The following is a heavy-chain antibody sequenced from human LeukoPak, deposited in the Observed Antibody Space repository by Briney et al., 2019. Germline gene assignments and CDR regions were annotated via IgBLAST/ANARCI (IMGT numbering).Heavy chain of an antibody. J-gene: IGHJ4*02. Sequence: SGGSLRLSCAASGFTFSSYAMSWVRQAPGKGLEWVSTISGSGGSTYYADSVKGRFTISRDNSKNTLFLQMNSLRAEDTAVYYCAKGPNKYYFDYWGQGTLVTVSS. CDR3: AKGPNKYYFDY. CDR2: ISGSGGST. CDR1: GFTFSSYA. D-gene: IGHD2-8*01. V-gene: IGHV3-23*01.